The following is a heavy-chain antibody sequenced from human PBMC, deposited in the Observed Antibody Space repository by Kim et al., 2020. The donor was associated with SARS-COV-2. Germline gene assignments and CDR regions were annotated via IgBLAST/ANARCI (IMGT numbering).Heavy chain of an antibody. Sequence: ASVKVSCKASGYTFTSYAMHWVRQAPGQRLEWMGWINAGNGNTKYSQKFQGRVTITRDTSASTAYMELSSLRSEDTAVYYCARDLGYCSGGSCYSFWGQGTLVTVSS. CDR3: ARDLGYCSGGSCYSF. V-gene: IGHV1-3*01. J-gene: IGHJ4*02. CDR1: GYTFTSYA. CDR2: INAGNGNT. D-gene: IGHD2-15*01.